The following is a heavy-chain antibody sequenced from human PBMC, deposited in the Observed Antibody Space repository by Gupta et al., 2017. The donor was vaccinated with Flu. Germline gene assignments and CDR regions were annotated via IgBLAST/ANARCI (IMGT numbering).Heavy chain of an antibody. CDR3: ARSGSSWPNGGNNWFDP. CDR2: IYHSGST. CDR1: GYSISSGYY. D-gene: IGHD6-13*01. J-gene: IGHJ5*02. Sequence: QVQLQESGPGLVKPSETLSLTCAVSGYSISSGYYWGWIRQPPGKGLEWIGSIYHSGSTYYNPSLKSRVTISVDTSKNQFSLKLSSVTAADTAVYYCARSGSSWPNGGNNWFDPWGQGTLVTVSS. V-gene: IGHV4-38-2*01.